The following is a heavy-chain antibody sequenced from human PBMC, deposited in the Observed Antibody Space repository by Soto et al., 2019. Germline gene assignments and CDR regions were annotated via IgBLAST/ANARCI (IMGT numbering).Heavy chain of an antibody. CDR3: AGSLNADYYYYGMDV. Sequence: GESLKISCKGSGYSFTSYWIGWVRQMPGKGLEWMGIIYPGDSDTRYSPSFQGQVTISADKPISTAYLQWSSLKASDTAMYYCAGSLNADYYYYGMDVWGQGTTVTVSS. CDR1: GYSFTSYW. V-gene: IGHV5-51*04. CDR2: IYPGDSDT. J-gene: IGHJ6*02.